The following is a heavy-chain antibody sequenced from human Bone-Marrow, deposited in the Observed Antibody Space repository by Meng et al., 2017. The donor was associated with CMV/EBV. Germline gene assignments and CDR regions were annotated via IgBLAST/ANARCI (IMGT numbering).Heavy chain of an antibody. CDR2: ISSSSSYI. CDR3: ARSGYSYGFGFVLGWGVGP. Sequence: GESLKISCAASGFTFSSYSMNWVRQAPGKGLEWVSSISSSSSYIYYADSVKGRFTISRDNAKNSLYLQMNSLRAEDTAVYYCARSGYSYGFGFVLGWGVGPWGQGTLVTVSS. V-gene: IGHV3-21*01. J-gene: IGHJ5*02. CDR1: GFTFSSYS. D-gene: IGHD5-18*01.